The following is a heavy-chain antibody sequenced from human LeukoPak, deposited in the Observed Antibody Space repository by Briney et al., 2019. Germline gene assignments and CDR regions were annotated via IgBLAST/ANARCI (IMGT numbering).Heavy chain of an antibody. Sequence: GGSLRLSCAASGFTFSSYAMTWVRQAPGKGLEWVANIKQNGMDTYYVDSVKGRFTISRDNTKNLLDLQMSSLRVEDTGVYYCARDSGSASSGLFDWWGQGTLVTVSS. V-gene: IGHV3-7*01. D-gene: IGHD6-6*01. J-gene: IGHJ4*02. CDR1: GFTFSSYA. CDR2: IKQNGMDT. CDR3: ARDSGSASSGLFDW.